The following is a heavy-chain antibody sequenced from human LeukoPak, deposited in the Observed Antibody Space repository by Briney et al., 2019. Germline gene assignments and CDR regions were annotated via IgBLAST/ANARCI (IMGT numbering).Heavy chain of an antibody. D-gene: IGHD6-19*01. CDR1: GYTFTSYA. J-gene: IGHJ6*02. Sequence: ASVKVSCKASGYTFTSYAMNWVRQAPGQGLEWMGWINTNTGNPTYAQGFTGRFVFSLDTSVSTAYLQISSLKAEDTAVYYCARGGLSSGWYGDETYYYYYGMDVWGQGTTVTVSS. CDR3: ARGGLSSGWYGDETYYYYYGMDV. CDR2: INTNTGNP. V-gene: IGHV7-4-1*02.